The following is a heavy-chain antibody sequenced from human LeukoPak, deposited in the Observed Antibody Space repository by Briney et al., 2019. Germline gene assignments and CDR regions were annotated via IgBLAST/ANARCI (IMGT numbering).Heavy chain of an antibody. CDR1: GYTFTGYY. V-gene: IGHV1-2*02. Sequence: ASVKVSCKASGYTFTGYYMHWVRQAPGQGLEWMGWINPNSGGTNYAQKFQGRVTMTRDTSISTAYMELSRLRSDDTAVYYCAREVGYSYGKNDYWGQGTLVTVSS. CDR3: AREVGYSYGKNDY. CDR2: INPNSGGT. J-gene: IGHJ4*02. D-gene: IGHD5-18*01.